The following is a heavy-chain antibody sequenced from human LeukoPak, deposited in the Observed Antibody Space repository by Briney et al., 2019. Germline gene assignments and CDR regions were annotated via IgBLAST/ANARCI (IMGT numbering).Heavy chain of an antibody. Sequence: SGTLSLTCAVSGGSISSSNWWSWVRQPPGKGLEWIGEIYHSGSTNYNPSLKSRVTISVDESKNQFSLKLSSVTAADTAVYYCARRDYYDSSGYYYWGQGTLVTVSS. CDR3: ARRDYYDSSGYYY. D-gene: IGHD3-22*01. J-gene: IGHJ4*02. CDR1: GGSISSSNW. V-gene: IGHV4-4*02. CDR2: IYHSGST.